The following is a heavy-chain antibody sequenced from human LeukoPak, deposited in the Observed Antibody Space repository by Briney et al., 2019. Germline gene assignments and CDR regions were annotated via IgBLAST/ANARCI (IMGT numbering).Heavy chain of an antibody. V-gene: IGHV4-38-2*02. Sequence: SETLSLTCTVSGYSISSGYYWGWIRQPPGKGLEWIGSIYHSGSTYYNPSLKSRVTISVDTSKNQFSLKLSSVTAADTAVYYCARAGYSYGTHYYYYYYMDVWGKGTTVTVSS. CDR3: ARAGYSYGTHYYYYYYMDV. CDR1: GYSISSGYY. D-gene: IGHD5-18*01. J-gene: IGHJ6*03. CDR2: IYHSGST.